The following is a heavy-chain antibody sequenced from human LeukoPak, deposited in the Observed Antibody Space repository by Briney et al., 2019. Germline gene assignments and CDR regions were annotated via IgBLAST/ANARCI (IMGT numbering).Heavy chain of an antibody. V-gene: IGHV1-3*01. CDR3: ARDYRIAAEYFQH. J-gene: IGHJ1*01. CDR2: INAGNGNT. CDR1: GYTFTSYA. Sequence: GASVKVSCKASGYTFTSYAMHWVRQAPGQRLEWMGWINAGNGNTKYSQKFQGRVTITRDTSASTAYMELSSLRSEDTAVYYCARDYRIAAEYFQHWGQGTLVTVSS. D-gene: IGHD6-13*01.